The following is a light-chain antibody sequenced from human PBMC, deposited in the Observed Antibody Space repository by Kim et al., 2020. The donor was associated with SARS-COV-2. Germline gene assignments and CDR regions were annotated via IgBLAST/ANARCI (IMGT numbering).Light chain of an antibody. CDR1: QSVSSN. CDR3: QQYNDWPPYT. J-gene: IGKJ2*01. Sequence: EIVMTQSPATLSVSPGERATLSCRASQSVSSNLAWYQRKPGQAPRLLIYGASTRATGIPARFSGSGSGTDFTLTISSLQSEDFAVYYCQQYNDWPPYTFGQGTKLEIK. CDR2: GAS. V-gene: IGKV3-15*01.